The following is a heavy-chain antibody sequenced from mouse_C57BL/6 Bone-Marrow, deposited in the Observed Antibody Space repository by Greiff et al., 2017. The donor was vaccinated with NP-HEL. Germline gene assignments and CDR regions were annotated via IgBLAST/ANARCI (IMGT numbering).Heavy chain of an antibody. V-gene: IGHV1-53*01. CDR1: GYTFTSYW. CDR2: INPSNGGT. CDR3: ARSLIVTSPRYAMGC. Sequence: QVQLQQPGTELVKPGASVKLSCKASGYTFTSYWMHWVKQRPGQGLEWIGNINPSNGGTNYNEKFKSKATLTVDKSSSTAYMQLNSLTSEDSARYYCARSLIVTSPRYAMGCRGQGASVTVA. D-gene: IGHD2-5*01. J-gene: IGHJ4*01.